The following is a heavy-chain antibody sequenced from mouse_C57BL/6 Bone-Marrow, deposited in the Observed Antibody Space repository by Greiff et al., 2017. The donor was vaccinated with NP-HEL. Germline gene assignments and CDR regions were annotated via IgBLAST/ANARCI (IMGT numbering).Heavy chain of an antibody. CDR2: IDPEDGDT. V-gene: IGHV14-1*01. CDR1: GFNITDYY. Sequence: EVQLQQSGAELVRPGASVKLSCTASGFNITDYYMHWVKQRPEQGLEWIGRIDPEDGDTEYAPKFQGKATMTVDPSSNTAYLQLSSLTSEDTAVDYWTRWLLAWFAYWGQGTLVTVSA. J-gene: IGHJ3*01. D-gene: IGHD2-3*01. CDR3: TRWLLAWFAY.